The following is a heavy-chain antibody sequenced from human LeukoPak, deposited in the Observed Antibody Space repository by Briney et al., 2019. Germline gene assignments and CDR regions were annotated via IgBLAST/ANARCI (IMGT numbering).Heavy chain of an antibody. V-gene: IGHV3-21*01. CDR3: ARGRGYYYGSGSYGY. CDR1: GFTFSSYS. CDR2: ISDSSGYL. J-gene: IGHJ4*02. D-gene: IGHD3-10*01. Sequence: GGSLRLSCAASGFTFSSYSMNWVRQAPGKGLEWVSSISDSSGYLYYADSVKGRFTISRDNAKNSLYLQMNSLRAEDTAVYYCARGRGYYYGSGSYGYWGQGTLVTVSS.